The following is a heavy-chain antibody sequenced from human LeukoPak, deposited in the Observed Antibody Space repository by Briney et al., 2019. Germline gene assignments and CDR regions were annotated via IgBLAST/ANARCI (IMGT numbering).Heavy chain of an antibody. Sequence: PSETLSLTCTVSGGSISSGDYYWSWIRQPPGKGLEWIGYIYYSGSTNYNPSLKSRVTISVDTSKNQFSLKLSSVTAADTAVYYCASLTYYYDSSGYIDPAAFDIWGQGTMVTVSS. CDR1: GGSISSGDYY. J-gene: IGHJ3*02. V-gene: IGHV4-61*08. CDR3: ASLTYYYDSSGYIDPAAFDI. D-gene: IGHD3-22*01. CDR2: IYYSGST.